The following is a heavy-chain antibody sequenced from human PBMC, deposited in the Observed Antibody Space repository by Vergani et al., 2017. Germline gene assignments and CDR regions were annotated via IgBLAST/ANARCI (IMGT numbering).Heavy chain of an antibody. Sequence: EVQLLESGGNLVQPGGSLRVSCAASGFTFSNYAMSWVRQTPGKGLEWVSVISGDSGETEYGDSVKGRFVISRDNSKNMIYLEMKSLRGEDTAVYFCAKSTSRLPAAGTEFDHWGQGTRVTVSS. CDR2: ISGDSGET. D-gene: IGHD6-13*01. CDR3: AKSTSRLPAAGTEFDH. V-gene: IGHV3-23*01. CDR1: GFTFSNYA. J-gene: IGHJ4*02.